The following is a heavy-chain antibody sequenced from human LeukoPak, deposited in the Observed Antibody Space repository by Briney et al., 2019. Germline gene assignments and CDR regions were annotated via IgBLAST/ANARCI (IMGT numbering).Heavy chain of an antibody. J-gene: IGHJ5*02. V-gene: IGHV4-34*01. D-gene: IGHD3-10*01. CDR1: GGSLSGYY. CDR2: INHSGST. Sequence: SETLSLTCAVYGGSLSGYYWGWIRQPPGKGLEWIGEINHSGSTNYNPSLKSRVTISVDTSKNQFSLKLSSVTAADTAVYYCARGHHYYGSGGLYGVNWFDPWGQGTLVTVSS. CDR3: ARGHHYYGSGGLYGVNWFDP.